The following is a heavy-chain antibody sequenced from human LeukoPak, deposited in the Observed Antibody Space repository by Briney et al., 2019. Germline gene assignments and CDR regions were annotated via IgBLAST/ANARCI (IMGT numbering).Heavy chain of an antibody. CDR1: GGSISSYY. V-gene: IGHV4-59*12. CDR2: IYYSGST. D-gene: IGHD1-26*01. Sequence: SETLSLTCTVSGGSISSYYWSWIRQPPGKGLEWIGYIYYSGSTNYNPSLKSRVTISVDTSKNQFSLKLSSVTAADTAVYYCASQGGSYAPYFDYWGQGTLVTVSS. CDR3: ASQGGSYAPYFDY. J-gene: IGHJ4*02.